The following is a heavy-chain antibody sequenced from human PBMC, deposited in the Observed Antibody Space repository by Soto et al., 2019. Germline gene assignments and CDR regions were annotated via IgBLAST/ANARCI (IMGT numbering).Heavy chain of an antibody. V-gene: IGHV3-23*01. D-gene: IGHD3-10*01. Sequence: GGSLRLSCAASGFTFSSYAMSWVRQAPGKGLEWVSAISGSGGSTYYADSVKGRFTISRDNSKNTLYLQMNSLRAEDTAVYYCAKETAGRVGVRGVLNFDYWGQGTLVTVSS. CDR1: GFTFSSYA. CDR3: AKETAGRVGVRGVLNFDY. J-gene: IGHJ4*02. CDR2: ISGSGGST.